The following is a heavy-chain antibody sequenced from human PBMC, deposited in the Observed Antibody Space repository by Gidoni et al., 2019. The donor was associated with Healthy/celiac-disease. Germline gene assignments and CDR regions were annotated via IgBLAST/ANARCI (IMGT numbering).Heavy chain of an antibody. CDR1: GFTFRSYS. CDR3: AREGVTRRIAVAGTPDDY. CDR2: ISSSSSYI. D-gene: IGHD6-19*01. Sequence: EVQLVESGGSLVKPGGSLRLSCAASGFTFRSYSMNWVRQAPGKGLEWVSSISSSSSYIYYADSVKGRFTISRDNAKNSLYLQMNSLRAEDTAVYYCAREGVTRRIAVAGTPDDYWGQGTLVTVSS. V-gene: IGHV3-21*01. J-gene: IGHJ4*02.